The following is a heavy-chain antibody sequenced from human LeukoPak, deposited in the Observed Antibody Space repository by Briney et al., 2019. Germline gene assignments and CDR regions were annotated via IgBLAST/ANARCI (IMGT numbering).Heavy chain of an antibody. CDR1: GISLSNYA. CDR3: AKRGVVIRGILVIGYHQEAYHYDF. V-gene: IGHV3-23*01. CDR2: ISERGGST. Sequence: GGSLRLSCVVSGISLSNYAMTWVRQAPGKGLEWVSYISERGGSTTYADSVKGRFTISRDTSLNTLYLQMNNLRAEDTAVYYCAKRGVVIRGILVIGYHQEAYHYDFWGQGVLVTVSS. J-gene: IGHJ4*02. D-gene: IGHD3-10*01.